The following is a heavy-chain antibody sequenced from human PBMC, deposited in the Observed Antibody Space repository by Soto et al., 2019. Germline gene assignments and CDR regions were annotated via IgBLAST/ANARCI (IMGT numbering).Heavy chain of an antibody. CDR1: GYSFTSYW. D-gene: IGHD3-3*01. CDR3: ARHPRYYDFWSGYLPSMDV. CDR2: IDPSDSYT. Sequence: GESLKISCKGSGYSFTSYWISWVRQMPGKGLEWMGRIDPSDSYTNYSPSFQGHVTISADKSISTAYLQWSSLKASDTAMYYCARHPRYYDFWSGYLPSMDVWGQGTTVTVSS. J-gene: IGHJ6*02. V-gene: IGHV5-10-1*01.